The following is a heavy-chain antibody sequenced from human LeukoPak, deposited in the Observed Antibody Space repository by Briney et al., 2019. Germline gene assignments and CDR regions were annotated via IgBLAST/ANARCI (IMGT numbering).Heavy chain of an antibody. CDR1: GGSISSYY. CDR2: IYYSGST. V-gene: IGHV4-59*08. D-gene: IGHD5-18*01. CDR3: VRHYGGYSYGYFDY. J-gene: IGHJ4*02. Sequence: SETLSLTCTVSGGSISSYYWSWIRQPPGKGLEWIGYIYYSGSTNYNPSLKSRVTISVDTSKNQFSLKLSSVTAADTAVYYCVRHYGGYSYGYFDYWGQGTLVTVSS.